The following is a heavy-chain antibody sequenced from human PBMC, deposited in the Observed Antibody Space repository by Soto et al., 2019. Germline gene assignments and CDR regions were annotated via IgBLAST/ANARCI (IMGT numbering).Heavy chain of an antibody. CDR3: SRDHSSGGYDF. CDR1: GFSVSNVW. Sequence: PGGSLRLSCSASGFSVSNVWMTWVRQAPGKGLEWVSSMSDGGKTYYTDSVKGRFTLSRDTSRNTLHLQMYSVRAEDTAVYYCSRDHSSGGYDFRGQGTLVTVCS. D-gene: IGHD5-12*01. J-gene: IGHJ4*02. V-gene: IGHV3-53*01. CDR2: MSDGGKT.